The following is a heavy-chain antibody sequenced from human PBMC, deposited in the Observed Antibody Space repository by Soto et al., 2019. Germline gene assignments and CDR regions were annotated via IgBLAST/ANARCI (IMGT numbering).Heavy chain of an antibody. CDR3: EMEYCSSTSCYRDY. J-gene: IGHJ4*02. Sequence: QVQLVQSGAEVKKPGSSVKVSCKASGGTFSSYTISWVRQAPGQGLEWMGRIIPILGIASYAQKFQGRVTITADKSTSTAYMELSSLRSEDTAGYYCEMEYCSSTSCYRDYWGQRTLVTISS. D-gene: IGHD2-2*02. V-gene: IGHV1-69*02. CDR1: GGTFSSYT. CDR2: IIPILGIA.